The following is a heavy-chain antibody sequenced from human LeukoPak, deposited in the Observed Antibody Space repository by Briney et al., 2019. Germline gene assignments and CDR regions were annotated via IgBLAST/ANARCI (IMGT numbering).Heavy chain of an antibody. Sequence: PSETLSLTCTVSGGSISSYYWGWIRHPPGKGLEWIGYFYYSGSTNYNPSLKSRVTISADTSKNQFSLKLSPVTAADTAVYYCVRDKGNDAFDIWGQGTMVTVSS. J-gene: IGHJ3*02. CDR3: VRDKGNDAFDI. CDR2: FYYSGST. CDR1: GGSISSYY. V-gene: IGHV4-59*01.